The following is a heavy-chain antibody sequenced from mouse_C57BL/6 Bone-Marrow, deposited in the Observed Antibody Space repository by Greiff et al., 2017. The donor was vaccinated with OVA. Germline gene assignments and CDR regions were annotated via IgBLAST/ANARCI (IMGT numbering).Heavy chain of an antibody. D-gene: IGHD1-1*01. J-gene: IGHJ4*01. V-gene: IGHV1-62-2*01. CDR2: FYPGSGSI. CDR1: GYTFTEYT. CDR3: ARHGGGNYYGSSYDYAMDY. Sequence: QVQLKQSGAELVKPGASVKLSCKASGYTFTEYTIHWVKQRSGQGLEWIGWFYPGSGSIKYNEKFKDKATLTADKSSSTVYMERSRLTSEDSAVYFCARHGGGNYYGSSYDYAMDYWGQGTSVTVSS.